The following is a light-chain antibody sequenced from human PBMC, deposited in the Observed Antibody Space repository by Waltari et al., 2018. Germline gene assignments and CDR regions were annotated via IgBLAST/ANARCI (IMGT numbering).Light chain of an antibody. Sequence: QSALTQPASVSGSPGQSITISCTETSSDVGGYNFVSWYQQHPGKAPKLMIYDVSKRPSGVSNRFSVSKSGNTASLTISGLQAEDEADYYCCSYAGNSTLVFGGGTKLTVL. J-gene: IGLJ3*02. V-gene: IGLV2-23*02. CDR1: SSDVGGYNF. CDR2: DVS. CDR3: CSYAGNSTLV.